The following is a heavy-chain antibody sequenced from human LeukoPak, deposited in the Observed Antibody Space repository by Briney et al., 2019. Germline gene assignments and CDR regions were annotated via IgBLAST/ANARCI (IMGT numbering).Heavy chain of an antibody. J-gene: IGHJ4*02. CDR2: IKPDSGGT. V-gene: IGHV1-2*02. Sequence: ASVKVSCKASGFTFSGYYLQWVRQAPGQGLDWMGWIKPDSGGTNYAQKFQGRVTMTRDTSIKTGYMELSRLRSDDTAMYYCARVREYSSGCYIDSWGQGTLVTVSS. D-gene: IGHD6-19*01. CDR1: GFTFSGYY. CDR3: ARVREYSSGCYIDS.